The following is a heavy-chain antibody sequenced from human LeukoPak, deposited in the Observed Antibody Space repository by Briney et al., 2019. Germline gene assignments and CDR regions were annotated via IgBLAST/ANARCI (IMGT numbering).Heavy chain of an antibody. CDR3: ARGYYGSGSYSP. Sequence: PSGTLSLTCAVSGASISDKIWWSWVRQPPGKGLDWIGEIHHTGSTNYNPSLKSRILISVDKPKNRFSLRLTSVTAADTAVYYCARGYYGSGSYSPWGQGTLVTVSS. V-gene: IGHV4-4*02. CDR2: IHHTGST. CDR1: GASISDKIW. J-gene: IGHJ5*02. D-gene: IGHD3-10*01.